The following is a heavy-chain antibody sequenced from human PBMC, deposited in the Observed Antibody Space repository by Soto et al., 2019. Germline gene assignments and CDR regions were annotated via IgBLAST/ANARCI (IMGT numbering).Heavy chain of an antibody. V-gene: IGHV3-21*01. Sequence: ESGGGLVEPGGSLRLSCAPSGLSFSTHSMNWVRQAPGKGLEWVSSISSDSYYIYYADSVKGRFTTSRDNAKNSLYLQMNSLRADDTAVYYCARNRNPSSKTHGMDVWGQGTTVTVSS. CDR3: ARNRNPSSKTHGMDV. J-gene: IGHJ6*02. CDR2: ISSDSYYI. CDR1: GLSFSTHS.